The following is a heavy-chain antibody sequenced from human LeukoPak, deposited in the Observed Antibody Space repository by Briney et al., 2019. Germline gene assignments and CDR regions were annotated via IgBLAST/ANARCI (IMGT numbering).Heavy chain of an antibody. CDR2: IWYDGSNK. Sequence: GGSLRLSCAGSGFTFRSYGMHWVRQAPGKGLDWVAIIWYDGSNKYYADSVKGRFTISRDNSKNTLYLQMNSLRTEDTAVYYCARAVPIRATPRYFDYWGQGTLVTVSS. V-gene: IGHV3-33*08. CDR3: ARAVPIRATPRYFDY. CDR1: GFTFRSYG. J-gene: IGHJ4*02. D-gene: IGHD6-19*01.